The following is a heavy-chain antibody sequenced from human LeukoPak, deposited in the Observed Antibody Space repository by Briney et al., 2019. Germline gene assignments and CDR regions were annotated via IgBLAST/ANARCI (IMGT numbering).Heavy chain of an antibody. Sequence: PGGFLRLSCAASGFTFSSYAMSWVRQAPGKGLEWVSTISGDGGSTYHADSVKGLFTISRDNSKNTLYLQMNSLRAEDTAVYYCAKDKGYSNTWYFDYWGQGTLVTVSS. CDR3: AKDKGYSNTWYFDY. J-gene: IGHJ4*02. D-gene: IGHD6-13*01. V-gene: IGHV3-23*01. CDR2: ISGDGGST. CDR1: GFTFSSYA.